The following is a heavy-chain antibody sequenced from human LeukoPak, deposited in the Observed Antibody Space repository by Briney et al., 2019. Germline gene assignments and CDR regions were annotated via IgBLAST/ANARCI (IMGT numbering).Heavy chain of an antibody. CDR2: IYYSGST. V-gene: IGHV4-39*07. CDR3: ARSLKGAGMDV. J-gene: IGHJ6*04. CDR1: GGSISSSSYY. Sequence: SETLSLTCTVSGGSISSSSYYWGWIRQPPGKGLEWIGSIYYSGSTYYNPSLKSRVTISVDTSKNQFSLKLSSVTAADTAVYYCARSLKGAGMDVWGKGTAVTVSS. D-gene: IGHD3-16*01.